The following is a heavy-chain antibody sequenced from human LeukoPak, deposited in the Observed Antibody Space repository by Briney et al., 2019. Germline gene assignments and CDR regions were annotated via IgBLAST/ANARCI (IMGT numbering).Heavy chain of an antibody. V-gene: IGHV3-30*03. J-gene: IGHJ4*02. Sequence: GRSLRLSCAASGFTFSSYGMHWVRQAPGKGLEWVAVISYDGSNKYYADSVKGRFTISRDNSKNTLYLQMNSLRAEDTAVYYCARVRYSNNYYFDYWGQGTLVTVSS. CDR2: ISYDGSNK. CDR3: ARVRYSNNYYFDY. CDR1: GFTFSSYG. D-gene: IGHD4-11*01.